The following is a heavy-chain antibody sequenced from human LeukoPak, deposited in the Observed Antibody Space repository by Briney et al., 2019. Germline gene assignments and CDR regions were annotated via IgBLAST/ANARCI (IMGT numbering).Heavy chain of an antibody. Sequence: ASVKVSCKASGYTFTSYYMHWVRQAPGKGLEWMGIINPSGGNTDYAQKFQGRVTMTRDTSTSTVYMELSSLRSEDTAVYYCAREWGRIGSGKGTGFDPWGQGTLVTVSS. V-gene: IGHV1-46*01. CDR3: AREWGRIGSGKGTGFDP. D-gene: IGHD3-10*01. CDR1: GYTFTSYY. J-gene: IGHJ5*02. CDR2: INPSGGNT.